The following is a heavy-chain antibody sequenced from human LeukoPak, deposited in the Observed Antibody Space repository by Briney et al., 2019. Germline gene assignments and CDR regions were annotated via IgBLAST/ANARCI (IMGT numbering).Heavy chain of an antibody. CDR3: ARDFGYCSGGSCSTVDAFDI. Sequence: TSVKVSCKASGYTFTGYYMHWVRQAPGQGLEWMGWINPNSGGTNYAQKFQGWVTMTRDTSISTAYMELSRLRSDDTAVYYCARDFGYCSGGSCSTVDAFDIWGQGTMVTVSS. CDR1: GYTFTGYY. D-gene: IGHD2-15*01. CDR2: INPNSGGT. V-gene: IGHV1-2*04. J-gene: IGHJ3*02.